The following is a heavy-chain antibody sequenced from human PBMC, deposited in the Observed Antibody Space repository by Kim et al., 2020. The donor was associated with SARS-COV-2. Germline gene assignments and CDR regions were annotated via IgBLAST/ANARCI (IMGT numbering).Heavy chain of an antibody. CDR3: ARQDLSGSYSGSGDY. Sequence: GESLKISCKASGYSFTNYWISWVRQMPGKGLEWMGRVDPRDSYTNYSPSFEGHVTFSVDRSMTTAHLQWSSLKASDSAMYYCARQDLSGSYSGSGDYWGQGTLVTVSS. J-gene: IGHJ4*02. CDR1: GYSFTNYW. CDR2: VDPRDSYT. V-gene: IGHV5-10-1*01. D-gene: IGHD1-26*01.